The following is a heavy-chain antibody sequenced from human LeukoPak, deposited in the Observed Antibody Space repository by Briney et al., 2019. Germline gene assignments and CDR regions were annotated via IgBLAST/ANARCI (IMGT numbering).Heavy chain of an antibody. V-gene: IGHV5-51*01. J-gene: IGHJ4*02. CDR1: GSIFASYW. D-gene: IGHD7-27*01. CDR2: IHPNDAST. CDR3: ARHNNWGFDY. Sequence: GASLQISCKASGSIFASYWIGWVRQLSGKGLEWMAIIHPNDASTIYSPSFQGQVTISADKSINTAYLQWSTLKASDTAIYYCARHNNWGFDYWDRGTLLTVSS.